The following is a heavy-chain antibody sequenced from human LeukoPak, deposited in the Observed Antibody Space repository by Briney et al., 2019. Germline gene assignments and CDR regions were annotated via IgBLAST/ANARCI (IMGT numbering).Heavy chain of an antibody. Sequence: PGGSLRLSCAASRYTFTTYGMHWVRQAPGKGLEWVAFIRYDGTNKYYADSVKGRFTISRDNSQNIVDLQMNSLRAEDTAVYYCARDYDSGTYYINYWGQGTLVTVSS. V-gene: IGHV3-30*02. J-gene: IGHJ4*02. D-gene: IGHD3-10*01. CDR2: IRYDGTNK. CDR1: RYTFTTYG. CDR3: ARDYDSGTYYINY.